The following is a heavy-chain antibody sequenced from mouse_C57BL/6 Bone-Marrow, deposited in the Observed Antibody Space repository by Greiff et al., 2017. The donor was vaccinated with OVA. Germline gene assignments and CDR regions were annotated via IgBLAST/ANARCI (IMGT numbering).Heavy chain of an antibody. Sequence: QVHVKQSGAELAKPGASVKLSCKASGYTFTSYWMHWVKQRPGQGLEWIGYINPSSGYTKYNQKFKDKATLTADKSSSTAYMQLSSLTYEDSAVYYCARGLYYYGSSYSWFAYWGQGTLVTVSA. CDR1: GYTFTSYW. V-gene: IGHV1-7*01. CDR2: INPSSGYT. CDR3: ARGLYYYGSSYSWFAY. D-gene: IGHD1-1*01. J-gene: IGHJ3*01.